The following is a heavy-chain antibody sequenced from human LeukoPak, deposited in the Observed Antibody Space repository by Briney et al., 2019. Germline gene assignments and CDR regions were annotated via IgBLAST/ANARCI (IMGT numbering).Heavy chain of an antibody. CDR2: IYYSGST. J-gene: IGHJ5*02. Sequence: SETLSHTCTVSGGSISSYYWSWIRQPPEKGLEWIGYIYYSGSTNYNPSLKSRVTISVDTSKNQFSLKLSSVTAADTAVYYCASTRTLYGSGIRWFDPWGQGTLVTVSS. CDR1: GGSISSYY. CDR3: ASTRTLYGSGIRWFDP. V-gene: IGHV4-59*01. D-gene: IGHD3-10*01.